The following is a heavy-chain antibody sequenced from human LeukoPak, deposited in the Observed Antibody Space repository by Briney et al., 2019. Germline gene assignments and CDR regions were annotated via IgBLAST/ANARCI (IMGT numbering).Heavy chain of an antibody. CDR1: GFTFCNYA. V-gene: IGHV3-23*01. D-gene: IGHD1-26*01. CDR2: ISGFGERT. CDR3: AKPLGGSYFDAFDI. Sequence: GGSLRLSCAASGFTFCNYAMSWVRQAPGKGLEWVSSISGFGERTVYDGSAKGRFTISRDNSKNTLYLQMNSLSAEDTAVYYCAKPLGGSYFDAFDIWGRGTMVTVSS. J-gene: IGHJ3*02.